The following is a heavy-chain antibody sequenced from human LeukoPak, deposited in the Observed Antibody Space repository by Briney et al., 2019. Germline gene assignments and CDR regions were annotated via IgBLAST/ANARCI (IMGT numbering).Heavy chain of an antibody. D-gene: IGHD6-19*01. Sequence: QSGGSLRLSCAASGFTFSSYAMNWVRQAPGKGLEWVSFITGSGDTTSYADSVKGRFTISRDNSKNTLFLQMNNLRAEDTAVYYCAKVRNGWYVLDYWGQGTLVTVSS. CDR1: GFTFSSYA. J-gene: IGHJ4*02. V-gene: IGHV3-23*01. CDR2: ITGSGDTT. CDR3: AKVRNGWYVLDY.